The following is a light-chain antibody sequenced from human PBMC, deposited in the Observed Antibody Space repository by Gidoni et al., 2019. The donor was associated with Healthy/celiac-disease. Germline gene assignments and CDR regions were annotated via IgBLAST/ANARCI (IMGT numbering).Light chain of an antibody. Sequence: QSVLTQPHSVAGAPGQRVTISCTGSSSNIGAGYDVHWYKQLPGTAPKLLIYDNSNRPSGVPDRFAGSKSGTSASLAITGLQAEDEADYYCQSYDSSLSGYVFGTGTKVTVL. J-gene: IGLJ1*01. CDR1: SSNIGAGYD. CDR3: QSYDSSLSGYV. V-gene: IGLV1-40*01. CDR2: DNS.